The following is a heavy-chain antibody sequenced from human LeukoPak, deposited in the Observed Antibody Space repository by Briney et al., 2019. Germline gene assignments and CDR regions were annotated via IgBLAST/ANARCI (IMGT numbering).Heavy chain of an antibody. V-gene: IGHV4-59*01. Sequence: SETLSLTCTVSGGSIRTYYWSWIRQPPGKGLEWIGYIYYSGSTNYNPSLKSRVTISVDTSKNQFSLKLSSVTAADTAVYYCASRGDRSSWYAIGYWGQGTLVTVSS. D-gene: IGHD6-13*01. J-gene: IGHJ4*02. CDR3: ASRGDRSSWYAIGY. CDR2: IYYSGST. CDR1: GGSIRTYY.